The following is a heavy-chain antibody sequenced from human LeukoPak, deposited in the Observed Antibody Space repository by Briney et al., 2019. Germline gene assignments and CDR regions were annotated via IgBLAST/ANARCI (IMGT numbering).Heavy chain of an antibody. CDR3: AKDASTVTLHADY. V-gene: IGHV3-30*18. D-gene: IGHD4-17*01. CDR1: GFTFSSFG. CDR2: LSYDGSNR. J-gene: IGHJ4*02. Sequence: GRSLRLSCAASGFTFSSFGMHWVRQAPGKGLEWVEVLSYDGSNRYYADSVKGRFTISRDNSKNTLYLQMNSLRAEDTAVYYCAKDASTVTLHADYWGQGTLVTVSS.